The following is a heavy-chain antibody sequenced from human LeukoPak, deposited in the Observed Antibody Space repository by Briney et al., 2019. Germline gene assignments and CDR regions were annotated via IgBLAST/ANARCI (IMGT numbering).Heavy chain of an antibody. CDR1: GFTFSSYS. CDR3: ARGYSGYHFDY. CDR2: ISSSSSYI. J-gene: IGHJ4*02. V-gene: IGHV3-21*01. D-gene: IGHD5-12*01. Sequence: PGGSLRLTCAASGFTFSSYSMNWVRQAPGKGLEWVSSISSSSSYIYYAASVKGRFTISRDNAKNPLYLQMNSLRAEDTAVYYCARGYSGYHFDYWGQGTLVTVSS.